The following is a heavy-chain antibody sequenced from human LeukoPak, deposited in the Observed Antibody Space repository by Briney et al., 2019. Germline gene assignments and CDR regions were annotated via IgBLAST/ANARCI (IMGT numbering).Heavy chain of an antibody. CDR2: IYYSGST. D-gene: IGHD3-22*01. CDR3: ARYYYDSSGYYYDY. Sequence: ASGTLSLTCTVSGGSISSYYWSWIRQPPGKGLEWIGYIYYSGSTNYNPSLKSRVTISVDTSKNQFSLKLSSVTAADTAVYYCARYYYDSSGYYYDYWAQGTLVTVSS. J-gene: IGHJ4*02. CDR1: GGSISSYY. V-gene: IGHV4-59*08.